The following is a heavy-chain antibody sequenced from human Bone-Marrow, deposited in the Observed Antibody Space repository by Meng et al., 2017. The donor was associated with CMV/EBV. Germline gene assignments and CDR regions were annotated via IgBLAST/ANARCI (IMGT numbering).Heavy chain of an antibody. Sequence: SVKVSFQASGGTFSSCAISWVRQAPGQGLEWMGVIIPIFGTANYAQKFQGRVTIPTDESTSKAYMELSSLRSEDTAVYYCARPGGYDGGFDYWGQGTLVTVSS. CDR2: IIPIFGTA. V-gene: IGHV1-69*05. CDR3: ARPGGYDGGFDY. D-gene: IGHD5-12*01. J-gene: IGHJ4*02. CDR1: GGTFSSCA.